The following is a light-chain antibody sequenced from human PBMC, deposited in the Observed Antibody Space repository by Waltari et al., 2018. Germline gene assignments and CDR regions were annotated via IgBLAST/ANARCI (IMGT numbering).Light chain of an antibody. V-gene: IGKV3-20*01. Sequence: EIVLTQSPGTLSLSPGARTTLSCRASQRVDGNFLAWYQQKPGQAPRLLIFGASNRATGIPDRFSGSGSGTDFTLTISRLEPEDFAVYYCQQYGTSPHDYTFGQGTKLEIK. CDR3: QQYGTSPHDYT. J-gene: IGKJ2*01. CDR1: QRVDGNF. CDR2: GAS.